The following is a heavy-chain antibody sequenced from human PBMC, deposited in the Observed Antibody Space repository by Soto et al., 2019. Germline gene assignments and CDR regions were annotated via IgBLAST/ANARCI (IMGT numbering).Heavy chain of an antibody. CDR1: GGSFNGYY. V-gene: IGHV4-34*01. J-gene: IGHJ5*02. CDR2: INHSGST. Sequence: SETLSLTCAVYGGSFNGYYWSWIRHPPGEGLEWIGEINHSGSTNYNPSLKSRVTISVDTSKNQFSLKLSSVTAADTAVYYCARRESDFWSGYYNWFDPWGRGTLVTVSS. CDR3: ARRESDFWSGYYNWFDP. D-gene: IGHD3-3*01.